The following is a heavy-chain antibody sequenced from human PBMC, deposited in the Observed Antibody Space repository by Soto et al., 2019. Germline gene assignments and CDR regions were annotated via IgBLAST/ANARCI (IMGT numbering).Heavy chain of an antibody. CDR3: ARASPHIAGAVNYFDY. CDR1: GGSISSYY. CDR2: IYYSGST. J-gene: IGHJ4*02. Sequence: SETLSLTCTVSGGSISSYYWSWIRQPPGKGLEWIGYIYYSGSTSYNPSLKSRVTISVDTSKNQFSLKLSSVTAADTAVYYCARASPHIAGAVNYFDYWGPGTLVTDSS. D-gene: IGHD6-13*01. V-gene: IGHV4-59*08.